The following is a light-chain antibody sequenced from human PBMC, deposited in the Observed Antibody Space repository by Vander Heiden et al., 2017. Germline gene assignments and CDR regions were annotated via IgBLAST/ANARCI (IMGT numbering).Light chain of an antibody. CDR2: SNN. CDR3: AAWDDTLNVV. J-gene: IGLJ2*01. CDR1: TSNIGTYT. V-gene: IGLV1-44*01. Sequence: SVLTQPPSASGTPRQRVTISCSGSTSNIGTYTVSWYQQLPDTAPKLLIYSNNQRPSGVPDRFSGSKSGTSASLAISGLQSEDEADYYCAAWDDTLNVVFGGGTKLTVL.